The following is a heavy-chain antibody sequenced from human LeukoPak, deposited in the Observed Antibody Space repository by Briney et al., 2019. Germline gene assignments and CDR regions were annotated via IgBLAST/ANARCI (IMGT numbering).Heavy chain of an antibody. CDR1: RFIFSTYG. J-gene: IGHJ6*02. CDR3: ARDNYPAYCGGDCQSYYGMDV. D-gene: IGHD2-21*02. CDR2: IRHDGNAI. V-gene: IGHV3-30*02. Sequence: GGSLRLSCAASRFIFSTYGMHWVRQAPGKGLEWVAFIRHDGNAIYYADSVKGRFTISRDDSKNTLYLQMNSLRAEDTAVYYCARDNYPAYCGGDCQSYYGMDVWGQGTTVTVSS.